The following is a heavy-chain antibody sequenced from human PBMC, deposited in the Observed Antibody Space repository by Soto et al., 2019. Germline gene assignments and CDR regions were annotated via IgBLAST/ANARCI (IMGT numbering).Heavy chain of an antibody. J-gene: IGHJ4*02. D-gene: IGHD3-10*01. CDR2: IYYSGST. Sequence: SETLSLTCTVSGGSISSYYWSWIRQPPGKGLEWIGYIYYSGSTNYNPSLKSRVTISVDTSKNQFSLKLSSVTAADTAVYYCARGNYYGSGSYSTIDYWGQGTLVTVSS. CDR3: ARGNYYGSGSYSTIDY. CDR1: GGSISSYY. V-gene: IGHV4-59*01.